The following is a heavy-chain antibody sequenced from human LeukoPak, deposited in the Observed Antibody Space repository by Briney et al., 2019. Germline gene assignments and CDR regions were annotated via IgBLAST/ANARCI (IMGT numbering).Heavy chain of an antibody. V-gene: IGHV3-23*01. Sequence: GGSLRLSCAASGFTFSSYGMHWVRQAPGKGLEWVSAISGSGGSTYYADSVKGRFTISRDNSKNTLYLQMNSLRAEDTAVYYCAKERDSSGWYFDYWGQGTLVTVSS. CDR1: GFTFSSYG. CDR2: ISGSGGST. CDR3: AKERDSSGWYFDY. D-gene: IGHD6-19*01. J-gene: IGHJ4*02.